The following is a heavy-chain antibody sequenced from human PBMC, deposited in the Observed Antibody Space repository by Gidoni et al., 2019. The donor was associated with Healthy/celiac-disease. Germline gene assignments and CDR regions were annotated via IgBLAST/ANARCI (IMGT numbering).Heavy chain of an antibody. J-gene: IGHJ4*02. CDR3: ARFLWSTINFDY. CDR2: IYSGGST. Sequence: EVQLVESGGGLIQPGGSLRLSCAASGFTVSSNYMSWVRQAPGKGPEWVSVIYSGGSTYYADSVKGRFTISRDNSKNTLYLQMNSLRAEDTAVYYCARFLWSTINFDYWGQGTLVTVSS. CDR1: GFTVSSNY. D-gene: IGHD3-10*01. V-gene: IGHV3-53*01.